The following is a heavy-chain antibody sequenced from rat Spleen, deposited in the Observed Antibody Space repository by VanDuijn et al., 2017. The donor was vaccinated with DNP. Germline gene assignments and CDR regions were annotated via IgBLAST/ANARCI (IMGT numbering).Heavy chain of an antibody. V-gene: IGHV5-27*01. CDR1: GFTFSDYY. D-gene: IGHD1-1*01. CDR3: TRRDSSLLLHGFFDY. Sequence: EVQLVESGGGLVQPGRSLKLSCAASGFTFSDYYMAWVRQAPTKGLEWVAYISASGDRTYYRSSVKGRFTLSTDNAEGTLYLEMDSLKSEDTTTYYCTRRDSSLLLHGFFDYWGQGTLVTVSS. J-gene: IGHJ3*01. CDR2: ISASGDRT.